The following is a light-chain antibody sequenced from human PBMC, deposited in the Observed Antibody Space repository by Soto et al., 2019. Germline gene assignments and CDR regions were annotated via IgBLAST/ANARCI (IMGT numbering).Light chain of an antibody. CDR2: GNT. V-gene: IGLV1-40*01. CDR3: QSYDDSLSVHYV. CDR1: SSNIGSTYD. Sequence: QSVLTQPPSVSGAPVQRVTISCTGSSSNIGSTYDVQWYQQLPGTAPKLLIHGNTNRPSGVPDRFSGSKSGTSASLAITGLQADDEADYCCQSYDDSLSVHYVFGTGTKVTVL. J-gene: IGLJ1*01.